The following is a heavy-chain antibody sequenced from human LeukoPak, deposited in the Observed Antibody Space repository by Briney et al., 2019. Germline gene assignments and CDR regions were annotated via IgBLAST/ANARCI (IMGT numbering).Heavy chain of an antibody. Sequence: GSLILSCAASGFIFSSSAMSWGRQAAGKGLGLVSSISGSGSGGSTYYADSVKGRFTISRNNTKNTLYLQMNSLRAEDTAVYYCAKGRIRYFDWSPQPFDYWGQGTLVTVSS. CDR2: ISGSGSGGST. J-gene: IGHJ4*02. D-gene: IGHD3-9*01. V-gene: IGHV3-23*01. CDR3: AKGRIRYFDWSPQPFDY. CDR1: GFIFSSSA.